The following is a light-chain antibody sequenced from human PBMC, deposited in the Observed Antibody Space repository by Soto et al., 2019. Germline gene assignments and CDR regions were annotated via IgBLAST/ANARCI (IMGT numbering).Light chain of an antibody. Sequence: IVLTQSPATLSFSPGEEATLSCRASQSIAIYLAWYQQKSGQSPRLLIYDTSNRAPGIPDRSSGSASGTDFTLTISSLEPEDFAVYYGQQRATWPWTFGQGTTVEIK. V-gene: IGKV3-11*01. CDR1: QSIAIY. CDR3: QQRATWPWT. CDR2: DTS. J-gene: IGKJ1*01.